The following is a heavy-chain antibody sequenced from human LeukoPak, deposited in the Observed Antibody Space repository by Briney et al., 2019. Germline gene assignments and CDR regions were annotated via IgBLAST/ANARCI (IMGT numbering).Heavy chain of an antibody. Sequence: SVKVSCKASGGTFSSYAISWVRQAPGQGLEWMGGIIPIFGTANYAQKFQGRVTITADESTSTAYMELSSLRSEDTAVYYCARVRSYGSGSYYSYYFDYWGQGTLVTVSA. J-gene: IGHJ4*02. V-gene: IGHV1-69*13. CDR2: IIPIFGTA. D-gene: IGHD3-10*01. CDR3: ARVRSYGSGSYYSYYFDY. CDR1: GGTFSSYA.